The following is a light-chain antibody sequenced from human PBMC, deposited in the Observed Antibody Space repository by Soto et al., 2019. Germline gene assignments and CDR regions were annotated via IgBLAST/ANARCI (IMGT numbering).Light chain of an antibody. CDR1: QTASTAY. V-gene: IGKV3-20*01. Sequence: EIQLTQSPGSLSLSPGQRATLSYRASQTASTAYLAWYQQKPGQAPRLLIFAASRRGSGTPDRFSGSGSGKDFTLTITSLEPEDCAVYFCQQYDSSPLTFGGGTKVDIK. CDR2: AAS. CDR3: QQYDSSPLT. J-gene: IGKJ4*01.